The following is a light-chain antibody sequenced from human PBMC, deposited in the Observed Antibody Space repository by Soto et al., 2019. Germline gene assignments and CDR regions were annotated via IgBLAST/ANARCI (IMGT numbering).Light chain of an antibody. Sequence: EIVLTQSPATLSLSPGERATLSCRASQSVSNYLAWYQQKPGQAPRLLIYDASNRATGIPARFSGSGSARDFSLTISSLEPEDVAVYYCQQRSDWPPLTFGGGTKVEIK. V-gene: IGKV3-11*02. CDR1: QSVSNY. CDR2: DAS. J-gene: IGKJ4*01. CDR3: QQRSDWPPLT.